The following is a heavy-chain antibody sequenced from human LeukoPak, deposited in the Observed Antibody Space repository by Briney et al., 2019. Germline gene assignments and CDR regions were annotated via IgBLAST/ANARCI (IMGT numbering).Heavy chain of an antibody. J-gene: IGHJ3*02. CDR3: AREGIVGATNAFDI. V-gene: IGHV7-4-1*02. CDR2: INTNTGNP. D-gene: IGHD1-26*01. CDR1: GYTFTGYY. Sequence: ASVKVSCKASGYTFTGYYMHWVRQAPGQGLEWMGWINTNTGNPTYAQGFTGRFVFSLDTSVSTAYLQISSLKAEDTAVYYCAREGIVGATNAFDIWGQGTMVTVSS.